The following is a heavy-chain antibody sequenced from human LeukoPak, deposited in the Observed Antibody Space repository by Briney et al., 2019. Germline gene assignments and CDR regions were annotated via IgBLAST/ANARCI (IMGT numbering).Heavy chain of an antibody. Sequence: PGGSLRLSCAASGFTSSSYWMYWVRQAPGKGLVCVSRINSDASNTIYADSVKGRFTISRDNAENTLYLQMNSLRVEDTAVYYCARSRYGGYIDSWGQGTLVTVSS. J-gene: IGHJ4*02. V-gene: IGHV3-74*01. D-gene: IGHD5-18*01. CDR2: INSDASNT. CDR3: ARSRYGGYIDS. CDR1: GFTSSSYW.